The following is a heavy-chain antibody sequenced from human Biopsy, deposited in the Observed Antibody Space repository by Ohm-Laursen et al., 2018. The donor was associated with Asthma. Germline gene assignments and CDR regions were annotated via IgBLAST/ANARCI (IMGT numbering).Heavy chain of an antibody. CDR2: IYYSGST. CDR1: GGSISNYY. V-gene: IGHV4-59*01. D-gene: IGHD2-21*02. J-gene: IGHJ4*02. CDR3: ARGVDRVTGLLDHFDS. Sequence: TLSLTCSVSGGSISNYYWSWLRQPPGKGLEWIGYIYYSGSTDYNPSLKSRVTISIDASKNQFSLKLTSVTAADTALYYCARGVDRVTGLLDHFDSWGQGTLVTVSS.